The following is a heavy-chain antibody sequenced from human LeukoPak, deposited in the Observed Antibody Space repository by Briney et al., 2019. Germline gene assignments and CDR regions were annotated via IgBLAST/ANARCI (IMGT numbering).Heavy chain of an antibody. J-gene: IGHJ6*04. D-gene: IGHD3-10*01. CDR2: IYDSRST. V-gene: IGHV4-59*01. CDR1: SFSISSYY. CDR3: ARAGYYYGSGRGYGMDV. Sequence: SETLSLTGTVSSFSISSYYWSWLRQPPGKGLEWIGYIYDSRSTNYNPSRKSRVTISVDTSKNQFSLKLSSVTAADTAVYYCARAGYYYGSGRGYGMDVWGKGTTVTVSS.